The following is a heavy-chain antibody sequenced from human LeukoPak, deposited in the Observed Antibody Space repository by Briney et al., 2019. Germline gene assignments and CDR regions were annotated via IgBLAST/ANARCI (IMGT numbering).Heavy chain of an antibody. CDR2: IYHTGST. V-gene: IGHV4-59*08. Sequence: TSETLSLTCTVSGGSINSYYWTWIRQPPGKGLEWIGYIYHTGSTNYNPSLKSRVTISLDTSKNQFSLRLMSVSAADTAVYYCARRVAVAPFYGMDVWGQGTTVTVSS. D-gene: IGHD6-13*01. J-gene: IGHJ6*02. CDR3: ARRVAVAPFYGMDV. CDR1: GGSINSYY.